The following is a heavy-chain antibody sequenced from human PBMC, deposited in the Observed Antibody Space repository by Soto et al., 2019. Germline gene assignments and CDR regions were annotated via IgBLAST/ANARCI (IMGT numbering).Heavy chain of an antibody. CDR1: GFTFSSYD. Sequence: EVQLVESGGGLVQPGGSLRLSCAASGFTFSSYDMHWVRQATGEGLEWVSRIGTAGDTYYPGSVKGRFTISRENAKNSLYLQMNSLRAGDTAVYYCARVGRIRFFDYWGQGILVTVSS. CDR3: ARVGRIRFFDY. J-gene: IGHJ4*02. V-gene: IGHV3-13*04. CDR2: IGTAGDT. D-gene: IGHD3-3*01.